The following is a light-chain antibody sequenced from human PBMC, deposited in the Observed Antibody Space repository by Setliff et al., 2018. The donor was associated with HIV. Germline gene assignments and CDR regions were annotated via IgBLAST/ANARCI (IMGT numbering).Light chain of an antibody. J-gene: IGLJ2*01. CDR2: DVN. V-gene: IGLV2-14*01. CDR3: SSYSSSNTYVV. Sequence: QSALTQPASVSGSPGQSITISCTGTSSDVRAYNYVSWYQQHPGKAPKLMIYDVNKRPSGVSHRFSGSKSGNTASLTISGLQPEDEADYSCSSYSSSNTYVVFGGGTKGTV. CDR1: SSDVRAYNY.